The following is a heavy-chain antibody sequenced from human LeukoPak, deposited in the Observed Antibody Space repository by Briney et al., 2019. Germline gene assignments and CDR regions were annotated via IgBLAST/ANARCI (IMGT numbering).Heavy chain of an antibody. CDR1: GFTFSSYW. Sequence: GGSLRLSCAASGFTFSSYWMSWVRQAPGKGLEWVANIKQDGSEKYYVDSVKGRFTISRDNAKNSLYLQMNSLRAEDTAVYYCARDYLRVGYCSSTSCFDAFDIWGQGTMVTVSS. D-gene: IGHD2-2*01. CDR3: ARDYLRVGYCSSTSCFDAFDI. CDR2: IKQDGSEK. J-gene: IGHJ3*02. V-gene: IGHV3-7*01.